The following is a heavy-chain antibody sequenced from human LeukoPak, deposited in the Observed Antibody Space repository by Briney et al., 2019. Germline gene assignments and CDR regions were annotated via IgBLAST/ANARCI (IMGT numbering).Heavy chain of an antibody. V-gene: IGHV4-39*07. CDR1: GGSISSSSYY. D-gene: IGHD3-10*01. J-gene: IGHJ3*02. Sequence: PSETLSLTCTVSGGSISSSSYYWGWIRQPPGKGLEWIGSVYYSGSTYYNPSLKSRVTISVDTSKNQFSLKLSSVTAADTAVYYCARGLLYYYGPPKVAFDIWGQGTMVTVSS. CDR2: VYYSGST. CDR3: ARGLLYYYGPPKVAFDI.